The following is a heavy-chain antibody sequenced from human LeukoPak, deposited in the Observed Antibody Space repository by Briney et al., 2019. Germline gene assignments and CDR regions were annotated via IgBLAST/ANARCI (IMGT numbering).Heavy chain of an antibody. CDR2: ISYDGSNK. J-gene: IGHJ4*02. CDR3: ARVALPQWLVREFDS. Sequence: GGSLRLSCAASGFTFSTYTMHWVRQAPGKGLEWVSVISYDGSNKYYADSVKGRFTISRDNSKNTLYLQMNSLRAEDTAVYYCARVALPQWLVREFDSWGQGTLVTVSS. V-gene: IGHV3-30*04. D-gene: IGHD6-19*01. CDR1: GFTFSTYT.